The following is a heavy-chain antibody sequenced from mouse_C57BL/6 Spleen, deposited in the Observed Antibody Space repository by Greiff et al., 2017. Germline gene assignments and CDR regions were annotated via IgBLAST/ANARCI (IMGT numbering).Heavy chain of an antibody. V-gene: IGHV1-52*01. CDR2: IDPSNSGT. Sequence: QVQLQQPGAELVRPGSSVKLSCKASGYTFTSYWMHWVKQRPIQGLEWIGNIDPSNSGTHYNQKFKDKATLTVDKSSSTAYMQLSSLTSEDCAVYCSAKETLDYWGQGTTLTVAS. J-gene: IGHJ2*01. CDR1: GYTFTSYW. CDR3: AKETLDY.